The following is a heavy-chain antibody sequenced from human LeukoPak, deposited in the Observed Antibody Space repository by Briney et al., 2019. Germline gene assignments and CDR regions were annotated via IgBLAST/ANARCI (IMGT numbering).Heavy chain of an antibody. CDR2: IYPGDSDT. J-gene: IGHJ4*02. V-gene: IGHV5-51*01. D-gene: IGHD6-13*01. Sequence: GESLKISCKGSGYSFTSYWIGWVRQMPGKGLEWMGIIYPGDSDTRYRPPLPGQVTLPADKSISTAYLQWSSLKASDTAMYYCARQAAAGRFDYWGQGTLVTVSS. CDR1: GYSFTSYW. CDR3: ARQAAAGRFDY.